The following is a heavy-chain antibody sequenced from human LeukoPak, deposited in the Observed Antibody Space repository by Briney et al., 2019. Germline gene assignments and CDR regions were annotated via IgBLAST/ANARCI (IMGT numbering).Heavy chain of an antibody. J-gene: IGHJ3*02. V-gene: IGHV3-48*02. D-gene: IGHD3-22*01. Sequence: AGGSLRLSCAASGFTFRSYSMHWVRQAPGKGLEWVSYISSTSSTIYYADSVKGRFTISRDNAKNSLYLQMNSLRDEDTAVYYCARAAPYYYDSSGYSAFDSWGQGTMVTVS. CDR1: GFTFRSYS. CDR2: ISSTSSTI. CDR3: ARAAPYYYDSSGYSAFDS.